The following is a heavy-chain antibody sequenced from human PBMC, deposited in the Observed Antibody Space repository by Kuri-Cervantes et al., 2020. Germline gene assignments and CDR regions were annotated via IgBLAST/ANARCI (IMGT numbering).Heavy chain of an antibody. CDR3: AIAWELPTFDY. CDR2: ISYDGSNK. J-gene: IGHJ4*02. Sequence: LSLTCAASGFTFKTFGMNWVRQAPGKGLEWVAVISYDGSNKYYADSVKGRFTISRDNSKNTLYLQMNSLRAEDTAGYYCAIAWELPTFDYWGQGTLVTVSS. CDR1: GFTFKTFG. D-gene: IGHD1-26*01. V-gene: IGHV3-30*03.